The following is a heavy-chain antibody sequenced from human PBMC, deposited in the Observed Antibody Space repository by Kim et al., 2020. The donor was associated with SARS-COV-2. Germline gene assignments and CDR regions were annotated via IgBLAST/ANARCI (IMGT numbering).Heavy chain of an antibody. CDR2: IIPILGIA. Sequence: SVKVSCKASGGTFSSYAISWVRQAPGQGLEWMGRIIPILGIANYAQKFQGRVTITADKSTSTAYMELSSLRSEDTAVYYCARDSYPLYNWNHVWFDPWGQGTLVTVSS. CDR3: ARDSYPLYNWNHVWFDP. CDR1: GGTFSSYA. D-gene: IGHD1-20*01. J-gene: IGHJ5*02. V-gene: IGHV1-69*04.